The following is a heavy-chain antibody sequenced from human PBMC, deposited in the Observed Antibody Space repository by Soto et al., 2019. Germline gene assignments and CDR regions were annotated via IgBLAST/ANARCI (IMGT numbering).Heavy chain of an antibody. D-gene: IGHD2-2*01. CDR2: IYYSGST. CDR1: GGSFSGYY. J-gene: IGHJ4*02. CDR3: SIQLGLYCSSTSCYGVYFDY. V-gene: IGHV4-34*01. Sequence: PSETLSLTCAVYGGSFSGYYWSWIRQPPGKGKEWIGEIYYSGSTYYTPSLKSRVTISVDTSKNQFSLKLSSVTAADTAVYYCSIQLGLYCSSTSCYGVYFDYWGQGTLVTVSS.